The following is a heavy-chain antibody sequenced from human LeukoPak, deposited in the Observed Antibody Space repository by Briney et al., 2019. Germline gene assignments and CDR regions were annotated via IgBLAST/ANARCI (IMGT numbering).Heavy chain of an antibody. CDR2: IIPIFGTA. J-gene: IGHJ6*02. D-gene: IGHD2-2*01. CDR3: ARCSTSCRYYGYYYYYGMDV. V-gene: IGHV1-69*13. Sequence: ASVKVSCKASGYTFTSYGISWVRQAPGQGLEWMGGIIPIFGTANYAQKFQGRVTITADESTSTAYMELSSLRSEDTAVYYCARCSTSCRYYGYYYYYGMDVWGQGTTVTVSS. CDR1: GYTFTSYG.